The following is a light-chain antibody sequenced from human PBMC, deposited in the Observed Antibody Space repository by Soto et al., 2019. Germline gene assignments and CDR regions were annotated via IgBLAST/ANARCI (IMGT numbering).Light chain of an antibody. J-gene: IGLJ1*01. CDR2: GNT. V-gene: IGLV1-47*02. Sequence: QSVLSQPPSASGTPGQRVTISCSGSSSNIGRNYIYWYQQLPGTAPKLLIYGNTQRPSGVPDRFSGSKSGTSVSLAISGLRSEDEADYYCAAWDDSLRGYVFGTGTKHRP. CDR1: SSNIGRNY. CDR3: AAWDDSLRGYV.